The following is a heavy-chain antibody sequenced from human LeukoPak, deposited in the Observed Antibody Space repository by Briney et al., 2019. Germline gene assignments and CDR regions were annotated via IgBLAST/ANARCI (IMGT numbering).Heavy chain of an antibody. D-gene: IGHD4-17*01. Sequence: PSDTLSLTCAVSDDSFSSHYWTWIRQPPGKGLHWIGYISYIGSTNYNPSLKSRVTISIDTSKNEFSLKLTSVTAADTAVYYCARDLVTVTKGFDIWGQGTMVTVSS. J-gene: IGHJ3*02. V-gene: IGHV4-59*11. CDR1: DDSFSSHY. CDR2: ISYIGST. CDR3: ARDLVTVTKGFDI.